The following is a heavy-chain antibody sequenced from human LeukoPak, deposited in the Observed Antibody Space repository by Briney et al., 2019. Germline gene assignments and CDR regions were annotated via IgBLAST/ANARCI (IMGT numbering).Heavy chain of an antibody. D-gene: IGHD3-9*01. V-gene: IGHV4-59*08. J-gene: IGHJ4*02. CDR2: IYYSGST. Sequence: SETLSLTCTVSGGSISSYYWSWIRQPPGKGLEWIGYIYYSGSTTYNRSLKSRVTISVDTSKNQFSLKLSSVTAADTAVYYCARSYYDILTGYFPHFDYWGQGTLVTVSS. CDR3: ARSYYDILTGYFPHFDY. CDR1: GGSISSYY.